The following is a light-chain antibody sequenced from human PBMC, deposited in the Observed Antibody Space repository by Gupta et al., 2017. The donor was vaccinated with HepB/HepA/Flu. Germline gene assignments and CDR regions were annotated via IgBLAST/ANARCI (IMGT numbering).Light chain of an antibody. CDR2: GNS. CDR3: QSYDSRLSGWV. J-gene: IGLJ2*01. V-gene: IGLV1-40*01. Sequence: QSVLTQPPSVSGAPGQRVTISCTGSSSNIRAGYDVPWYQQLPGTAPKLRIYGNSNRPSGVPDRFSGSKAGTSALRDIPGLQAEDEADDDCQSYDSRLSGWVFGGGTKLTVL. CDR1: SSNIRAGYD.